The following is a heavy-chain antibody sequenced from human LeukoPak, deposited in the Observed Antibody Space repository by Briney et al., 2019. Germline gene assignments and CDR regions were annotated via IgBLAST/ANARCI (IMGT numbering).Heavy chain of an antibody. D-gene: IGHD2-21*01. V-gene: IGHV4-59*12. CDR3: ARDWDCGGDCYGYFDL. CDR2: IYHSGST. J-gene: IGHJ2*01. CDR1: GGSISSYY. Sequence: SETLSLTCTVSGGSISSYYWSWIRQPPGKGREWIGYIYHSGSTYYNPSLKSRVTISVDRSKNQFSLKLSSVTAADTAVYYCARDWDCGGDCYGYFDLWGRGTLVTVSS.